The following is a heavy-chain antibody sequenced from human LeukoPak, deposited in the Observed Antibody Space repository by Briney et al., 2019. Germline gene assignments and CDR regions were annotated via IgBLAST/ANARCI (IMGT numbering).Heavy chain of an antibody. J-gene: IGHJ6*03. Sequence: GGSLRLSCVVSGITLSNYAMSWVRQAPGKGLEWVSGISESGGSTKYADSVKGRFTISRDNSMNTLSLQMNSLRAEDTAIYYCARGHTSGSYYYMDVWGKGTTVTVSS. CDR1: GITLSNYA. V-gene: IGHV3-23*01. CDR3: ARGHTSGSYYYMDV. D-gene: IGHD6-19*01. CDR2: ISESGGST.